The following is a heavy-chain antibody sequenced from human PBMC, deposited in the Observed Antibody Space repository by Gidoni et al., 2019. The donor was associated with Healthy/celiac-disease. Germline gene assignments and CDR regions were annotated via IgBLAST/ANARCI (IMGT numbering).Heavy chain of an antibody. CDR3: ARASGYSSGGEWYGMDV. CDR1: GFTFDDYG. CDR2: INWNGGST. Sequence: AASGFTFDDYGMSWVRQAPGKGLEWVSGINWNGGSTGYADSVKGRFTISRDNAKNSLYLQMNSLRAEDTALYYCARASGYSSGGEWYGMDVWGQGTTVTVSS. J-gene: IGHJ6*02. D-gene: IGHD6-19*01. V-gene: IGHV3-20*04.